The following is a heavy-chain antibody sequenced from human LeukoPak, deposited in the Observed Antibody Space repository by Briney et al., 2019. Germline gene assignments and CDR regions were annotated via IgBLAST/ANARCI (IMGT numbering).Heavy chain of an antibody. J-gene: IGHJ6*02. CDR3: ARDPQPFSFGSGSRLVDYGLDV. CDR1: GFTFDDYA. CDR2: ISWNSGSI. Sequence: GRSLRLSCAASGFTFDDYAMHWVRHAPGKGLEWVSGISWNSGSIGYADSVKGRFTISKDNAKNSLYLQMNSLRAEDTAVYYCARDPQPFSFGSGSRLVDYGLDVWGQGTTVTVSS. D-gene: IGHD3-10*01. V-gene: IGHV3-9*01.